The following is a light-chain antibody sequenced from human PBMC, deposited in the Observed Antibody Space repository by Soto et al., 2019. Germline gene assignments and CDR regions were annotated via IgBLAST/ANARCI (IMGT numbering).Light chain of an antibody. CDR3: QQYHEYW. CDR2: VAS. Sequence: AIQLTQSPSSLSASVGDRVTITCRASQTISNYLNWYQQKPGKAPKLLIYVASSLESGVPSRFSGSGSGTEFTLTISSLQPYDFATYYCQQYHEYWFGQGTKVDIK. J-gene: IGKJ1*01. V-gene: IGKV1D-13*01. CDR1: QTISNY.